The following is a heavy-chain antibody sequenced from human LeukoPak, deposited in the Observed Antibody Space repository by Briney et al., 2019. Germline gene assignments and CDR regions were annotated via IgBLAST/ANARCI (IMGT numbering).Heavy chain of an antibody. CDR3: ARAPTAGLIYYFDY. J-gene: IGHJ4*02. D-gene: IGHD2-8*01. CDR2: ITSGSDTR. CDR1: GFSFSRYT. Sequence: GGSLRLSCAASGFSFSRYTMSWVRQAPGKGLEWVSYITSGSDTRYYADSVKGRFTISRDDAKSSLYLQVNSLRAEDTAAYYCARAPTAGLIYYFDYWGQGTLVTVSS. V-gene: IGHV3-48*01.